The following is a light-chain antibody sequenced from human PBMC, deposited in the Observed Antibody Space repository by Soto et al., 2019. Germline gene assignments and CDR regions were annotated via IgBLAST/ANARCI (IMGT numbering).Light chain of an antibody. CDR2: AAS. CDR3: LQNNSYQWT. CDR1: QDLSDF. J-gene: IGKJ1*01. V-gene: IGKV1-17*03. Sequence: DIHMTQSPSAMSASVGARVTITCRASQDLSDFLAWFQQKPGEVPKRLIYAASSLESGVPSRFSGSRCETEFTLTISSLQTEDFGSYYCLQNNSYQWTFCQGTKVEIK.